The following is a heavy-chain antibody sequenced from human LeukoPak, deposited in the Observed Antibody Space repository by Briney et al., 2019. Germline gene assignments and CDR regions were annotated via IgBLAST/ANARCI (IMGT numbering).Heavy chain of an antibody. CDR2: ISSSSSYI. CDR1: GFTFSSYS. V-gene: IGHV3-21*01. J-gene: IGHJ4*02. CDR3: ARDHYYGSGTETADY. Sequence: GGSLRLSCAASGFTFSSYSMNWVRQAPGKGLEWVSSISSSSSYIYYADSVKGRFTISRDNAKNSLYLQMNSLRAEDTAVYYCARDHYYGSGTETADYWGQGTLVTVSS. D-gene: IGHD3-10*01.